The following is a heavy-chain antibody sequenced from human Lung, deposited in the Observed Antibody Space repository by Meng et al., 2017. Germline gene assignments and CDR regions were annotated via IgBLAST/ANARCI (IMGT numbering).Heavy chain of an antibody. J-gene: IGHJ4*02. V-gene: IGHV4-34*01. D-gene: IGHD4-11*01. CDR1: VCSFRDSY. Sequence: QLHLQQMGAGRLKPSETLSITGVVAVCSFRDSYWSWIRQPPGKGLEWIGEINHSGSTNYNPSLESRATISVDTSQNNLSLKLSSVTAADSAVYYCARGPTTMAHDFDYWGQGTLVTVSS. CDR2: INHSGST. CDR3: ARGPTTMAHDFDY.